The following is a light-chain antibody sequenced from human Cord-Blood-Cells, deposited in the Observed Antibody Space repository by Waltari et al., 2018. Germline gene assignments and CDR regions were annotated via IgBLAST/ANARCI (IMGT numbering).Light chain of an antibody. Sequence: QSALTQPASVSGSPGQSITISCTGTSSDVGSYNLVSWYHQHPGKAPKLMMYEGSKRPSGVSNRCSGSKSCNAASLTISGLQAEDEADYYCCAYAGSSTCVVFGGGTKLTVL. CDR1: SSDVGSYNL. V-gene: IGLV2-23*01. J-gene: IGLJ2*01. CDR3: CAYAGSSTCVV. CDR2: EGS.